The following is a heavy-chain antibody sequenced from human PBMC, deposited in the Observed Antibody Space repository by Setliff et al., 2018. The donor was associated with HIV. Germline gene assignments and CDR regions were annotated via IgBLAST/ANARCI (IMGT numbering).Heavy chain of an antibody. CDR1: GGSFSGYY. CDR2: INHRGNT. J-gene: IGHJ4*02. CDR3: TRSLVVTAHLDY. Sequence: ASETLSLPCAVYGGSFSGYYWNWIRQSPGKGLEWIGEINHRGNTNYNPSLKNRVTISVDTSKNQFSLKLNSVTAADTAVYYCTRSLVVTAHLDYWGQGTLVTVSS. D-gene: IGHD2-21*02. V-gene: IGHV4-34*01.